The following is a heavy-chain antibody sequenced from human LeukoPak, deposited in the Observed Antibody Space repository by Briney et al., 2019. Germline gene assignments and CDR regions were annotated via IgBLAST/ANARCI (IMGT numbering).Heavy chain of an antibody. CDR2: ISYDGAIK. V-gene: IGHV3-30-3*01. CDR3: ARAHFEGGDYYFDY. CDR1: GFIFSNYA. Sequence: PGGSLRLSCAASGFIFSNYAMHWVRQAPGKGLEWVAFISYDGAIKYYADSVKGRFTISRDNAKNSLHLQMNSLRAEDTAVYYCARAHFEGGDYYFDYWGQGTLVTVSS. J-gene: IGHJ4*02. D-gene: IGHD2-21*01.